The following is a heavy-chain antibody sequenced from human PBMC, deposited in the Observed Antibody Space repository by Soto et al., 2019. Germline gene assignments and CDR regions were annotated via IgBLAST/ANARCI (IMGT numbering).Heavy chain of an antibody. CDR2: IYTGGST. J-gene: IGHJ6*02. V-gene: IGHV3-53*02. D-gene: IGHD3-16*01. Sequence: EVQMVETGGGLSQPGGSLRLSCAVSGFIVSSKYMTWVRQAPGKGLEWVSVIYTGGSTHYADSARGRFTISRDSSKNTLYLQMNSLRAEDVAVYYCTTYTGYGMEVWGQGTTVTVSS. CDR1: GFIVSSKY. CDR3: TTYTGYGMEV.